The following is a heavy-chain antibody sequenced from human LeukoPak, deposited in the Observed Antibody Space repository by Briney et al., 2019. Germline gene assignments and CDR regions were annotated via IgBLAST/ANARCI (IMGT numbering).Heavy chain of an antibody. Sequence: GASVKVSCKASGYTFTSYGISWVRQAPGQGLEWMGWISAYNGNTNYAQKLQGRVTMTTDTSTSTAYMELRSLRSDDTAVYYCARGIQNYDLWSGYYSPHDAFDIWGQGTMVTVSS. J-gene: IGHJ3*02. CDR3: ARGIQNYDLWSGYYSPHDAFDI. D-gene: IGHD3-3*01. CDR2: ISAYNGNT. V-gene: IGHV1-18*01. CDR1: GYTFTSYG.